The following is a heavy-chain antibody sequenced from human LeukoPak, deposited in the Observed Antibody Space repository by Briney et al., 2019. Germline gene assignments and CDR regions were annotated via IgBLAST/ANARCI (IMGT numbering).Heavy chain of an antibody. CDR1: GFIFSDYW. J-gene: IGHJ5*02. CDR2: IKYDGSEK. Sequence: GGSLRLSCEASGFIFSDYWMTWVRQAPGKGLEWVANIKYDGSEKYCVDSLKGRFTIARDNAKNSLYLQMNSLRAEDTAVYYCARGVSAAIVGYNWFDPWGQGTLVTVSS. V-gene: IGHV3-7*01. CDR3: ARGVSAAIVGYNWFDP. D-gene: IGHD2-2*01.